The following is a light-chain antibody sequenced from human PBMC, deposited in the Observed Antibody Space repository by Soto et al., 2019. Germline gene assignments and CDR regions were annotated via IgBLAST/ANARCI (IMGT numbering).Light chain of an antibody. CDR2: DAS. J-gene: IGKJ4*01. V-gene: IGKV1-5*01. CDR3: QQYSSYRT. CDR1: QSISTW. Sequence: DIPMTQSPSTLSASVGDRVTITCRASQSISTWLAWYQVKSGKAPKLLIFDASSLKSGVPSRFSGSGSGTEFTLTISGLQPDDFATYYCQQYSSYRTFGGGTKVEIK.